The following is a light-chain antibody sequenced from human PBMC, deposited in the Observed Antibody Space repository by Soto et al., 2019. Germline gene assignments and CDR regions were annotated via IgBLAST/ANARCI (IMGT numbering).Light chain of an antibody. J-gene: IGLJ1*01. V-gene: IGLV2-14*01. CDR1: SSDVGGYNY. Sequence: QSALTQPASVSGSRGQSITISCTGTSSDVGGYNYVSWYQQYPDKAPKLMIYEVSNRPSGVSNRFSGSKSGNTASLTISGLQAEDEADYYCSSYSSSSTLYVFGTGTKVTVL. CDR3: SSYSSSSTLYV. CDR2: EVS.